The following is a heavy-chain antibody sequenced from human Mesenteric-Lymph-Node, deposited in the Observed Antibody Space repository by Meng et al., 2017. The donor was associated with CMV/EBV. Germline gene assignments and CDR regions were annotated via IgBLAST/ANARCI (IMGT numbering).Heavy chain of an antibody. V-gene: IGHV3-49*04. CDR2: IRSKYYGATT. J-gene: IGHJ5*02. CDR3: TRDNSGSYPCWFDP. CDR1: GFRLGDYA. Sequence: GESLKISCTGSGFRLGDYAMTWVRQAPGKGLEWVGFIRSKYYGATTEYAASVKGRFIVSRDDSKNIAYLQMDSLKAEDTAVYYCTRDNSGSYPCWFDPWGQGTLVTVSS. D-gene: IGHD3-16*02.